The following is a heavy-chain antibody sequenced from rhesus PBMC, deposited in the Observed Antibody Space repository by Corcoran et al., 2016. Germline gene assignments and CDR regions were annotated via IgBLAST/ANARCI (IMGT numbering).Heavy chain of an antibody. CDR3: ARAFRVDTATAPGY. D-gene: IGHD5-12*01. V-gene: IGHV4-127*01. Sequence: QVQLQESGPGLVKPSETLSLTCAVSGSSIISGYGWSCLRQPPGKGLAWIGSISFGGSSYDTPSVKSRVTMSIDTSKNQFSLKLSSVTAADTAVYYGARAFRVDTATAPGYWGQGVLVTVSS. J-gene: IGHJ4*01. CDR1: GSSIISGYG. CDR2: ISFGGSS.